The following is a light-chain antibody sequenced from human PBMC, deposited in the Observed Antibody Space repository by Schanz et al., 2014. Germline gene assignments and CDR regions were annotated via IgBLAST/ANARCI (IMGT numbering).Light chain of an antibody. CDR1: TSDVGGYNY. CDR3: CSYAGSYTLL. Sequence: QSALTQPASVSGSPGQSITISCTGTTSDVGGYNYVSWYQQHPGKAPKLMIYDVSSRPSGVSNRFSGSKSGNTASLTISGLQAEDEADYYCCSYAGSYTLLFGGGTKLTVL. J-gene: IGLJ2*01. CDR2: DVS. V-gene: IGLV2-14*01.